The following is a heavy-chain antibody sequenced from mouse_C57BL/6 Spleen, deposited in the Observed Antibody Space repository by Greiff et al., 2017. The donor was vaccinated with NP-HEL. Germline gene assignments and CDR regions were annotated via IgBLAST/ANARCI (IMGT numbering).Heavy chain of an antibody. Sequence: DVKLQESGPGLVKPSQSLSLTCSVTGYSITSGYYWNWIRQFPGNKLEWMGYISYDGSNNYNPSLKNRISITRDTSKNQFFLKLNSVTTEDTATYYCARAYGSSYPFDYWGQGTTLTVSS. V-gene: IGHV3-6*01. D-gene: IGHD1-1*01. CDR2: ISYDGSN. CDR3: ARAYGSSYPFDY. J-gene: IGHJ2*01. CDR1: GYSITSGYY.